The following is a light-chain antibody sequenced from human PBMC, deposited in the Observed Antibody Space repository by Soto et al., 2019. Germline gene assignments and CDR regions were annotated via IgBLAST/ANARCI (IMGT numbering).Light chain of an antibody. CDR1: QSISSW. CDR2: KAS. J-gene: IGKJ1*01. V-gene: IGKV1-5*03. CDR3: QQYNSYAWT. Sequence: DIQMTQSPSTLSASVGDRVTITCRASQSISSWLAWYQQKPGKAPNLLIYKASSLESGVPSRFSGSGSRTEFTLTIRSLQPDDFATYYCQQYNSYAWTFGQGTKVEIK.